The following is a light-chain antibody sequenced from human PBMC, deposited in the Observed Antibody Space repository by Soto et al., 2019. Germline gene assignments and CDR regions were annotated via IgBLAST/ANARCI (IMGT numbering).Light chain of an antibody. V-gene: IGKV3-20*01. CDR2: GAS. Sequence: VLTQSPGTLSLCPWEKERFYCRASQSVSSNFLAWYQEKPGQGPRLVIYGASSRATGIPDRFSGSGSGTDFTLTISRLEPEDFAVYYCRQYGRSLGFAFAGGAKVDI. J-gene: IGKJ4*01. CDR3: RQYGRSLGFA. CDR1: QSVSSNF.